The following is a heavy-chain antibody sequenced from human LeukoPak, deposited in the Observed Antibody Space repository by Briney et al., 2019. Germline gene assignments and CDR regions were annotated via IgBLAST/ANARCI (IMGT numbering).Heavy chain of an antibody. CDR3: AKGDSSYPDY. V-gene: IGHV3-23*01. CDR2: ISGSGGST. D-gene: IGHD3-22*01. J-gene: IGHJ4*02. Sequence: LTGGSLRLSCAASGFTFSSYAMSWVRQAPGKGLEWVSAISGSGGSTYYADSVKGRFTISGDNSKNTLYLQMNSLRAEDTAVYYCAKGDSSYPDYWGQGTLVTVSS. CDR1: GFTFSSYA.